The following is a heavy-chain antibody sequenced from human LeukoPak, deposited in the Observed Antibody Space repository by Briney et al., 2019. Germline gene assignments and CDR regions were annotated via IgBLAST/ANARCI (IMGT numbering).Heavy chain of an antibody. V-gene: IGHV3-30*18. CDR2: ISYDGSNK. D-gene: IGHD3-10*01. CDR3: AKDRGGFSYYYYGMDV. Sequence: PGGSLRLSCAASGFTFSSYGMHWVRQAPGKGLECVAVISYDGSNKYYADSVKGRFTISRDNSKNTLYLQMNSLNSLRAEDTAVYYCAKDRGGFSYYYYGMDVWGQGTTVTVSS. CDR1: GFTFSSYG. J-gene: IGHJ6*02.